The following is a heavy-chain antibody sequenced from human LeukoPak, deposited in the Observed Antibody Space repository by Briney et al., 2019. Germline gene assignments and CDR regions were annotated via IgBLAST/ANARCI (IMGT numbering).Heavy chain of an antibody. J-gene: IGHJ3*02. D-gene: IGHD3-22*01. V-gene: IGHV4-59*12. CDR1: GVSISSYY. Sequence: SETLSLTYTVSGVSISSYYWSWIRQPPGKGLEWIGYIYYSGSTNYNPSLKSRVTISVDTSKNQFSLKLSSVTAADTAVYYCARGRFYYDSSGYRHDAFDIWGQGTMVTVSS. CDR3: ARGRFYYDSSGYRHDAFDI. CDR2: IYYSGST.